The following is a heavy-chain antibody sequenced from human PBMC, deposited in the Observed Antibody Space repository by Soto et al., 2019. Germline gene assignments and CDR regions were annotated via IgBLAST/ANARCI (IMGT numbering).Heavy chain of an antibody. CDR1: GGSISSSSYY. V-gene: IGHV4-39*01. J-gene: IGHJ4*02. D-gene: IGHD3-3*01. Sequence: QLQLQESGPGLVKPSETLSLTCTVSGGSISSSSYYWGWIRQPPGKGLEWIGSIYYSGSTYYNPSLKSRVTISVATXXHXFXXKRSSVNAADTAVYYCARHYNTLFGVVTGSYYFDYWGQGTLVTVSS. CDR3: ARHYNTLFGVVTGSYYFDY. CDR2: IYYSGST.